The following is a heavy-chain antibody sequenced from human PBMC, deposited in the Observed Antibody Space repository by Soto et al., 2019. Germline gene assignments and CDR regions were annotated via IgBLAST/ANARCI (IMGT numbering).Heavy chain of an antibody. CDR1: GYSFAGYW. CDR3: ARQIYDSDTGPNFQYYFDS. D-gene: IGHD3-22*01. Sequence: GESLKISCKGSGYSFAGYWITWVRKKPGKGLEWMGRIDLRDSQTYYSPSFRGHVTISVTKSITTVFLQWSSLRASDTAMYYCARQIYDSDTGPNFQYYFDSWGQGTPVTVSS. CDR2: IDLRDSQT. V-gene: IGHV5-10-1*01. J-gene: IGHJ4*02.